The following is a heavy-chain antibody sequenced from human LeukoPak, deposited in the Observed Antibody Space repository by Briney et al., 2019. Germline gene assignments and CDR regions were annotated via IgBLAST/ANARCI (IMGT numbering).Heavy chain of an antibody. J-gene: IGHJ6*02. V-gene: IGHV4-59*08. Sequence: SETLSLTCTVSGGSISSYYWSWIRQPPGKGLEWIGYIYYSGSTNYNPSLKSRVTISVDTSKNQFSLKLSSVTAADTAVYYCARHFPDPHNWGMYYYYYGMDVWGQGTTVTVSS. D-gene: IGHD7-27*01. CDR2: IYYSGST. CDR1: GGSISSYY. CDR3: ARHFPDPHNWGMYYYYYGMDV.